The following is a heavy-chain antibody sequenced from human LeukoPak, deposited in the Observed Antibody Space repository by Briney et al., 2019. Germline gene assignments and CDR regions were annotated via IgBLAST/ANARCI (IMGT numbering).Heavy chain of an antibody. D-gene: IGHD6-19*01. CDR3: ARDTGYSSGWYFDY. CDR2: ISSSSSYI. Sequence: ETLSLTCTVSGGSISTSRYYWGWVRQAPGKGLEWVSSISSSSSYIYYADSVKGRFTISRDNAKNSLYLQMNSLRAEDTAVYYCARDTGYSSGWYFDYWGQGTLVTVSS. V-gene: IGHV3-21*01. CDR1: GGSISTSRYY. J-gene: IGHJ4*02.